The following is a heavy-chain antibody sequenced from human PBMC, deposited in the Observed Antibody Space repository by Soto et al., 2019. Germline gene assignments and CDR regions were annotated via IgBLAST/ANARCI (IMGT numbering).Heavy chain of an antibody. CDR2: IIPIFGTA. D-gene: IGHD2-21*02. CDR1: GGTFSSYA. J-gene: IGHJ6*02. CDR3: ARSDGYYYYGMDV. Sequence: GXSGKVSCNASGGTFSSYASSLVRQAPGQGLEWMGGIIPIFGTANYAQKFQGRVTITADESTSTAYMELSSLRSEDTAVYYCARSDGYYYYGMDVWGQGTTVTSP. V-gene: IGHV1-69*13.